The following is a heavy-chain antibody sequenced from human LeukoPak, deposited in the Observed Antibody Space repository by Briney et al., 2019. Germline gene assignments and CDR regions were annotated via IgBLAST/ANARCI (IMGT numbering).Heavy chain of an antibody. V-gene: IGHV3-33*01. J-gene: IGHJ4*02. CDR1: GFTFSSYG. CDR2: IWYDGSNK. D-gene: IGHD3-3*01. Sequence: PGRSLRLSCAASGFTFSSYGMHWVRQAPGKGLEWGAVIWYDGSNKYYADSVKGRFTISRDNSKNTLYLQMNSLRAEDTAVYYCARDPMGSYDFWSGYLDYWGQGTLVTVSS. CDR3: ARDPMGSYDFWSGYLDY.